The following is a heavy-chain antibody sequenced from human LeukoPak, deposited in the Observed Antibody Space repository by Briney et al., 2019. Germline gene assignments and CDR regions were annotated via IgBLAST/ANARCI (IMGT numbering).Heavy chain of an antibody. V-gene: IGHV3-23*01. CDR1: GFTFSNYW. CDR3: AKGPQGD. D-gene: IGHD3-16*01. CDR2: IDSGGGT. Sequence: GGSLRLSYAASGFTFSNYWMSWVRQAPGKGLEWVSAIDSGGGTYYANSVKGRFTISRDNSKNTLYLQLNSLRAEDTAVYYCAKGPQGDWGQGALVTVSP. J-gene: IGHJ4*02.